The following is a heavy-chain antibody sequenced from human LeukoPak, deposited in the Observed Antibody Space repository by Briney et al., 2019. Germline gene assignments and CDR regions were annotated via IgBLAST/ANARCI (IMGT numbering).Heavy chain of an antibody. CDR2: INHSGST. J-gene: IGHJ6*02. Sequence: KASETLSLTCTVSGGSITSSSYYWGWIRQPPGKGLEWIGEINHSGSTNYNPSLKSRVTISVDTSKNQFSLKLSSVTAADTAVYYCARYRRDGYNNYYYYYGMDVWGQGTTVTVSS. D-gene: IGHD5-24*01. CDR1: GGSITSSSYY. V-gene: IGHV4-39*07. CDR3: ARYRRDGYNNYYYYYGMDV.